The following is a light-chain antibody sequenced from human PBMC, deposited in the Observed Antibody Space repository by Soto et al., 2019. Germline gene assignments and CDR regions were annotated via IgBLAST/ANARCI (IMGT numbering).Light chain of an antibody. V-gene: IGLV1-44*01. CDR3: AAWDDSLNGRV. J-gene: IGLJ1*01. Sequence: QSVLTQPPSMSGAPGQRVTMSCTGSSSNIGSNTVNWYQQLPGTAPKLLIYYDNLRPSGVPDRISGSKSGTLASLAISGLQSDDEADYYCAAWDDSLNGRVFGTGTKLTVL. CDR1: SSNIGSNT. CDR2: YDN.